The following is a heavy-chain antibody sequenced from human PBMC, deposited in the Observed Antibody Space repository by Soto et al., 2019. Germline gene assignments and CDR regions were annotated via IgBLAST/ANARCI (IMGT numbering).Heavy chain of an antibody. J-gene: IGHJ4*02. CDR2: ISGSGGST. V-gene: IGHV3-23*01. D-gene: IGHD6-25*01. CDR1: GFTFSSFA. Sequence: GGSLRLSCAASGFTFSSFAMTWVRQAPGKGLEWVSSISGSGGSTYYADYVKGRFTISRDNSKNTLYLQMNSLRAEDTAVYYCAGKLPGYTPFDYWGQGTLVTVSS. CDR3: AGKLPGYTPFDY.